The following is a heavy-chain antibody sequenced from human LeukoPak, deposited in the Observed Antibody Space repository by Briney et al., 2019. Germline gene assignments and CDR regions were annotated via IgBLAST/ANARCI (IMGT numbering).Heavy chain of an antibody. CDR1: GFTFSSYA. J-gene: IGHJ4*02. Sequence: GGSLRLSCAASGFTFSSYAIHWARQAPGKGLEWVAVISHDARNKYYADSVKGRFTISRDNSKNTLYLQMDSLRVEDTAVYYCAREGIYGLDYWGQGTLVTVSS. CDR2: ISHDARNK. D-gene: IGHD3-16*01. CDR3: AREGIYGLDY. V-gene: IGHV3-30*04.